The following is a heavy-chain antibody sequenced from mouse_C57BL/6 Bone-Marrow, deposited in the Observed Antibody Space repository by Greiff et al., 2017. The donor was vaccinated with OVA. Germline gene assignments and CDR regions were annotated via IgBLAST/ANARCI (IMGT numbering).Heavy chain of an antibody. Sequence: EVQRVESGGGLVKPGGSLKLSCAASGFTFSSYAMSWVRQTPEKRLEWVATISDGGSYTYYPDNVKGRFTISRDNAKNNLYLQMSHLKSEDTAMYYCARDGYYDLYYAMDYWGQGTSVTVSS. D-gene: IGHD2-3*01. CDR1: GFTFSSYA. CDR3: ARDGYYDLYYAMDY. J-gene: IGHJ4*01. CDR2: ISDGGSYT. V-gene: IGHV5-4*01.